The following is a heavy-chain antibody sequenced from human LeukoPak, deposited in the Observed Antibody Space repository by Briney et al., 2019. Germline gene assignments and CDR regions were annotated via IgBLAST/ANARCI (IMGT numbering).Heavy chain of an antibody. CDR1: GGSISSSNW. J-gene: IGHJ4*02. CDR2: IYHSGST. V-gene: IGHV4-4*02. Sequence: PSGTLSLTCAVSGGSISSSNWWSWVRQPPGKGLEWIGRIYHSGSTSYSPSLKSRVTISVDTTKNQFSLKLNSVTAADTAVYYCARTSGTYHLDNWGQGTLVTVSS. CDR3: ARTSGTYHLDN. D-gene: IGHD1-26*01.